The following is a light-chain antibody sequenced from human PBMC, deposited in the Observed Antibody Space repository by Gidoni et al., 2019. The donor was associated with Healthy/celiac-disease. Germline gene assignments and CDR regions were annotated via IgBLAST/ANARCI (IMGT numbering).Light chain of an antibody. J-gene: IGKJ1*01. CDR3: MQALQKPVA. CDR2: LGS. Sequence: DTVITQSPPSLLVTPGEPASISCRSSQSPLHSNGYNYLDWYLQKPGQSPQLLIYLGSNRASGVPERFSSRGSGTDFTLKISRVEAEDVGVKYCMQALQKPVACGQGTKVEIK. V-gene: IGKV2-28*01. CDR1: QSPLHSNGYNY.